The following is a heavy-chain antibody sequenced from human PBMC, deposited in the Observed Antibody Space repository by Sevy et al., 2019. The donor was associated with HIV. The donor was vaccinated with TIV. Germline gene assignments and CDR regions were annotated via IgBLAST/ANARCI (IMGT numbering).Heavy chain of an antibody. V-gene: IGHV1-2*02. CDR1: GYTFTGYY. CDR3: VRDDRDGYFEY. J-gene: IGHJ4*02. CDR2: INPDSGGP. Sequence: ASVKVSCKASGYTFTGYYMHWMRQAPGQGLEWMGWINPDSGGPIYAPKFQGRVTLTRDTSISTAYMDLSRLKSDDTPVYYCVRDDRDGYFEYWGQGTLVTVSS.